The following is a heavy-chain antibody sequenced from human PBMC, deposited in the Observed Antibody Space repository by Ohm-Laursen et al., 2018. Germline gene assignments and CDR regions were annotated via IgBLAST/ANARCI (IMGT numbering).Heavy chain of an antibody. Sequence: TLSLTCSVSGASISSYYWTWIRQPPGKGLEWIGHFYHSGGTNNNPSFKSRVTISVDTSKNQFSVNLISVTAADTAVYYCVRGSGDFGNWFDSWGQGTLVTVSS. CDR3: VRGSGDFGNWFDS. J-gene: IGHJ5*01. CDR1: GASISSYY. D-gene: IGHD2-21*02. V-gene: IGHV4-59*12. CDR2: FYHSGGT.